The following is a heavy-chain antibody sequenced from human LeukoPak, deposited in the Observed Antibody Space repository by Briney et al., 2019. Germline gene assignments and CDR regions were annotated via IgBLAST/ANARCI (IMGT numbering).Heavy chain of an antibody. Sequence: SDTLSPTCVVSGGPFSLYFWSWIRQPPGKGLEWIGEINQSGSTNYNPSLKSRVTTSVDTSKKRLSLKLSSVTAADTAVYYCAFSQEMADAFDIWGPGTMVTVSS. D-gene: IGHD5-24*01. V-gene: IGHV4-34*01. CDR3: AFSQEMADAFDI. CDR1: GGPFSLYF. CDR2: INQSGST. J-gene: IGHJ3*02.